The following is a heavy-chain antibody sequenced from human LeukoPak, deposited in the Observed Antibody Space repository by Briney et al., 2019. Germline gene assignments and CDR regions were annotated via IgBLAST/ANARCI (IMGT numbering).Heavy chain of an antibody. J-gene: IGHJ4*02. CDR2: ISRSGDTT. Sequence: GGSPRLSCAAAGFSFSTYPMNWVRQVPGKGLEWVSAISRSGDTTYYADSVKGRFTISRDNSKTSLSLQMNSLRDDDTAVYYCARGYCRGGTCSNSFWGQGTLVTVSS. D-gene: IGHD2-15*01. V-gene: IGHV3-23*01. CDR1: GFSFSTYP. CDR3: ARGYCRGGTCSNSF.